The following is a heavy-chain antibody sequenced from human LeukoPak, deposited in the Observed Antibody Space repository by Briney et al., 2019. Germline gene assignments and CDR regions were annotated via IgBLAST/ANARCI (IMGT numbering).Heavy chain of an antibody. CDR1: GFLFGDYA. V-gene: IGHV3-49*04. Sequence: GGSLRLSCTASGFLFGDYAMTWVRQVPGKGLEWLGFIRSKAYGGTAEYAAYVKGSFTISRDDSKSIAYVQMNSLKTEDTAVYYCTVQIVPSDNWFDPWGQGTLVTVSS. CDR2: IRSKAYGGTA. J-gene: IGHJ5*02. CDR3: TVQIVPSDNWFDP. D-gene: IGHD1-26*01.